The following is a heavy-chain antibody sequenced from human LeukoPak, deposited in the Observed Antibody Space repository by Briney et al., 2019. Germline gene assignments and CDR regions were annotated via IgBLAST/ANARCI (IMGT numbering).Heavy chain of an antibody. Sequence: PGVSLRLSCVGAGVTFENYDMHWVRQAAGMVLEWLTSMRNDVNSKFYAAYVERLLTISRDSSKHTLYLEMNSLRAEDRAVYYCANEETATLGTGAFDIRGQGTMVTVSS. D-gene: IGHD2-8*02. CDR3: ANEETATLGTGAFDI. CDR1: GVTFENYD. V-gene: IGHV3-30*02. J-gene: IGHJ3*02. CDR2: MRNDVNSK.